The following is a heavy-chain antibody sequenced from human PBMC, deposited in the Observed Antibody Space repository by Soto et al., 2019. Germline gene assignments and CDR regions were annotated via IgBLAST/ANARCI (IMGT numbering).Heavy chain of an antibody. CDR3: AKAGMTTVTAKTTYFDY. CDR1: GFTFSSYA. Sequence: GGSLRLSCAASGFTFSSYAMSWVRQAPGKGLEWVSAISGSGGSTYYADSVKGRLTISRDNSKNTLYLQMNSLRAEDTAVYYCAKAGMTTVTAKTTYFDYWGQGTLVTVSS. J-gene: IGHJ4*02. CDR2: ISGSGGST. V-gene: IGHV3-23*01. D-gene: IGHD4-17*01.